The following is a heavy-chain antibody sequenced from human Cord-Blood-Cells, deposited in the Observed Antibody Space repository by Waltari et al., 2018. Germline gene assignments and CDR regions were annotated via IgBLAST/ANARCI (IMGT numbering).Heavy chain of an antibody. J-gene: IGHJ6*04. CDR2: INPKGGGT. D-gene: IGHD3-3*01. V-gene: IGHV1-2*02. CDR3: ARAWYYDFWSGWDV. CDR1: GYTFTGYY. Sequence: QVQLVQSGAEVKKPGASVKVSCKASGYTFTGYYMHWVRQAPGQGLEWRGGINPKGGGTNYAQKFQGRVTMTRDTSISTAYMELSRLRSDDTAVYYCARAWYYDFWSGWDVWGKGTTVTVSS.